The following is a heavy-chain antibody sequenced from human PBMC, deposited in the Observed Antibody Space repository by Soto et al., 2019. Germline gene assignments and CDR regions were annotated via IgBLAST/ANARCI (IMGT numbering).Heavy chain of an antibody. CDR2: ISRSSSYI. Sequence: PXGSLRLSSAASGFTLSSDSMNWVRQAPGKGLEWVSSISRSSSYIYYADSVKGRFTISRDNAKNSLYLQMNSLRAEDTAVYYCARGEMATIGHLEYWGQGTLVTVSS. D-gene: IGHD5-12*01. V-gene: IGHV3-21*01. CDR3: ARGEMATIGHLEY. CDR1: GFTLSSDS. J-gene: IGHJ4*02.